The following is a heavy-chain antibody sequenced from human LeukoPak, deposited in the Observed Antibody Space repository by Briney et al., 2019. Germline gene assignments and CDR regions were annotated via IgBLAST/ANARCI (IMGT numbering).Heavy chain of an antibody. CDR3: ARGSYYDSSGMGYYYYYMDV. Sequence: SVKVSCKASGGTFSSYAISWVRQAPGQGLEWMGGIIPIFGTANYAQKFQGRVTITTDESTSTAYMELSSLRSEDTAVYYCARGSYYDSSGMGYYYYYMDVWGKGTTVTVSS. V-gene: IGHV1-69*05. CDR2: IIPIFGTA. J-gene: IGHJ6*03. D-gene: IGHD3-22*01. CDR1: GGTFSSYA.